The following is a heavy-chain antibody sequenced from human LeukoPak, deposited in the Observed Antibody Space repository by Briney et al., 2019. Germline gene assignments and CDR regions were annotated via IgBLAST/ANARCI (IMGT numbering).Heavy chain of an antibody. Sequence: GGSLRLSCAASGFTFSSYAMNWVRQAPGKGLEWVSAISGSGGSTYYADSVKGRFTISRDNSKNTLYLQMNSLRAEDTALYYCAKIYGDSVSIPTFDYWGQGTLVTVSS. CDR1: GFTFSSYA. J-gene: IGHJ4*02. CDR3: AKIYGDSVSIPTFDY. CDR2: ISGSGGST. V-gene: IGHV3-23*01. D-gene: IGHD4-17*01.